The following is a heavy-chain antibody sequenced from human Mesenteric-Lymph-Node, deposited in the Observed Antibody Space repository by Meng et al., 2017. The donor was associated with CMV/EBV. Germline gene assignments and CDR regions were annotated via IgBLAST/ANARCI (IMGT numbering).Heavy chain of an antibody. J-gene: IGHJ5*02. CDR3: ARETGSSSINWFDP. CDR1: GCTFTGYY. D-gene: IGHD6-13*01. V-gene: IGHV1-2*02. Sequence: KASGCTFTGYYMHWVRQAPGQGLEWMGWINPNSGGTNYAQKFQGRVTMTRDTSISTAYMELSRLRSDDTAVYYCARETGSSSINWFDPWGQGTLVTVSS. CDR2: INPNSGGT.